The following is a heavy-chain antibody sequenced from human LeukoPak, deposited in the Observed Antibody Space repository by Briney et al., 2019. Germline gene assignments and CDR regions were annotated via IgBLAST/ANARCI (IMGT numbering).Heavy chain of an antibody. J-gene: IGHJ4*02. CDR2: ISYDGSNK. V-gene: IGHV3-30-3*01. CDR1: GFTFGTYG. D-gene: IGHD3-22*01. Sequence: GGSLRLSCVVSGFTFGTYGMHWVRQAPGKGLEWVTLISYDGSNKYYAESVRGRFTISRDNSKNTLYLQMNSVRTEDTAVYYCARDGNYDSSGPFGYWGQGTLVTVSS. CDR3: ARDGNYDSSGPFGY.